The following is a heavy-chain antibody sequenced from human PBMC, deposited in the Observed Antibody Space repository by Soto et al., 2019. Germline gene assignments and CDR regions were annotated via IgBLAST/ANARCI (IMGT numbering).Heavy chain of an antibody. CDR1: GFTFSSYA. Sequence: EVQLLESGGGLVQPGGSLRLSCAASGFTFSSYAMSWVRQAPGKGLEWVSIIGVGGGDRYYPESVKGRFTISRDNSRDKPYLEMNSLRDEDTAVYYCARVRFGELVWGQGTLVTVSS. CDR3: ARVRFGELV. V-gene: IGHV3-23*01. J-gene: IGHJ4*02. CDR2: IGVGGGDR. D-gene: IGHD3-10*01.